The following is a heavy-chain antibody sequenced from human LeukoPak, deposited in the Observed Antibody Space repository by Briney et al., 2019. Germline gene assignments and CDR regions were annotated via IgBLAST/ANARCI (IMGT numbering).Heavy chain of an antibody. CDR3: AKGEDPGMTTVVTGRGE. D-gene: IGHD4-23*01. CDR2: IRYDGSNK. Sequence: GGSLRLSCAASGFTFSSYGMHWVRQAPGKGLEWVAFIRYDGSNKYYADSAKGRFTISRDNSKNTLYLQMNSLRAEDTAVYYCAKGEDPGMTTVVTGRGEGGQGTLVTVSS. J-gene: IGHJ4*02. V-gene: IGHV3-30*02. CDR1: GFTFSSYG.